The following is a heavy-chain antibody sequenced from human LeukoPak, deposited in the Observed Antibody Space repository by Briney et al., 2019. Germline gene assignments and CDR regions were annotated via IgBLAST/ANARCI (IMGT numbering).Heavy chain of an antibody. D-gene: IGHD2-2*01. CDR2: IKQDGSEK. Sequence: GGSLRLSCAASGFTFSSYWMSWVRQAPGKGLEWVANIKQDGSEKYYVDSVKGRFTISRDNAKNSLYLQMNSLRAEDTAVYYCARLYCSSTSCYRSLYYYYYYMDVWGKGTTVTVSS. CDR1: GFTFSSYW. CDR3: ARLYCSSTSCYRSLYYYYYYMDV. J-gene: IGHJ6*03. V-gene: IGHV3-7*01.